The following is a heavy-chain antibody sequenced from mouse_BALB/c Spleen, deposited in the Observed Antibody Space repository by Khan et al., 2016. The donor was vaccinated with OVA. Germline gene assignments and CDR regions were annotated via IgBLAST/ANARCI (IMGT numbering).Heavy chain of an antibody. Sequence: QVQLQQPGAELVKPGASVKISCKASGYTFTSYYLYWVKQRPGQGLEWIGGINPNNGVSHFNEKFKNKATLTVDSSSSTAYMQLNSLSSEDSAVCYCARSGYGNPFAYWGQGTLVTVSA. D-gene: IGHD2-1*01. CDR1: GYTFTSYY. V-gene: IGHV1S81*02. CDR2: INPNNGVS. J-gene: IGHJ3*01. CDR3: ARSGYGNPFAY.